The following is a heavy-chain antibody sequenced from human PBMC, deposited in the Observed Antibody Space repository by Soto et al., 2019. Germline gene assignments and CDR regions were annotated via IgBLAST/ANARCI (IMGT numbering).Heavy chain of an antibody. Sequence: ASVKVSCKASGYTFTSYYMNWVRQAPGQGLEWMGIINPSGGSTSYAQKFQGRVTMTRDTSTSTVYMELSSLRSEDTAVYYCARHPIVGATTGYFQHWGQGTLVTVSS. CDR1: GYTFTSYY. CDR3: ARHPIVGATTGYFQH. CDR2: INPSGGST. D-gene: IGHD1-26*01. J-gene: IGHJ1*01. V-gene: IGHV1-46*03.